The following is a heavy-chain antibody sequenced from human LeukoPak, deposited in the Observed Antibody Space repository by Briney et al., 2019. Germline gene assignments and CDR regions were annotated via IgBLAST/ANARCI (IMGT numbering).Heavy chain of an antibody. J-gene: IGHJ4*02. CDR2: INPNSGGT. CDR1: GYTFTGYY. Sequence: GSVKVSCKASGYTFTGYYMHWVRQAPGQGLEWMGWINPNSGGTNYAQKFQGRVTMTRDTSISTAYMELSRLRSDDTAVYYCARSGRITMVRGVIDYWGQGTLVTVSS. CDR3: ARSGRITMVRGVIDY. D-gene: IGHD3-10*01. V-gene: IGHV1-2*02.